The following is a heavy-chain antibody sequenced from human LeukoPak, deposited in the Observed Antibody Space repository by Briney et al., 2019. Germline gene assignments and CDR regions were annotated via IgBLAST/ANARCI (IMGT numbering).Heavy chain of an antibody. CDR3: ARVRRYGSGTYGVYYYGMDV. CDR2: IYYSGST. D-gene: IGHD3-10*01. CDR1: GGSISTYY. J-gene: IGHJ6*02. Sequence: PSETLSLTCTVSGGSISTYYWSWIRQPPGKGLEWIGYIYYSGSTNYNPSLKSRVTISVDTSKNQFSLKLSSVTAADTAVYYCARVRRYGSGTYGVYYYGMDVWGQGTTVTVSS. V-gene: IGHV4-59*01.